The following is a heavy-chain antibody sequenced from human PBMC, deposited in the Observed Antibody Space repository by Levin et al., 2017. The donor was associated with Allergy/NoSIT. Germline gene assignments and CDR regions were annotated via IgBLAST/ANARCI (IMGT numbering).Heavy chain of an antibody. D-gene: IGHD2-15*01. V-gene: IGHV3-23*01. Sequence: GGSLRLSCAASGFTFSSYAISWVRQAPGKGLEWVSGISGSGSSTYYADSVKGRFTISRDNSKNTLYLQMNSLSAEDTAVYYCARGSWCSGDSCYSSWGQGTLVTVSS. J-gene: IGHJ4*02. CDR3: ARGSWCSGDSCYSS. CDR1: GFTFSSYA. CDR2: ISGSGSST.